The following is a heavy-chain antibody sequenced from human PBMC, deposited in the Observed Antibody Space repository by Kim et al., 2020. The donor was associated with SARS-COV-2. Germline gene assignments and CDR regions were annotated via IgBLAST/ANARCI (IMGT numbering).Heavy chain of an antibody. CDR3: ASDRALEPTD. CDR2: IYYSGST. J-gene: IGHJ4*02. CDR1: GGSISSGGYY. D-gene: IGHD1-1*01. Sequence: SETLSLTCTVSGGSISSGGYYWSWIRQHPGKGLEWIGYIYYSGSTYYNPALKSRVTISVDTSKNQFSLKLSSVTAADTAVYYCASDRALEPTDWGQGTLVTVSS. V-gene: IGHV4-31*03.